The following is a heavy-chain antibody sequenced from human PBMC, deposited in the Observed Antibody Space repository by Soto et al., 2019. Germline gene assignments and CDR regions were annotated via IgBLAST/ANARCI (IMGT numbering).Heavy chain of an antibody. CDR2: IYYSGST. Sequence: SETLSLTCTVSGGSISSYYWSWIRQPPGKGLEWIGYIYYSGSTNYNPSLKSRVTISVDTSKNQFSLKLSSVTAADTAVYYCARCITIFGVVDYYHYMDVWGKGTTVTVSS. CDR3: ARCITIFGVVDYYHYMDV. CDR1: GGSISSYY. J-gene: IGHJ6*03. D-gene: IGHD3-3*01. V-gene: IGHV4-59*08.